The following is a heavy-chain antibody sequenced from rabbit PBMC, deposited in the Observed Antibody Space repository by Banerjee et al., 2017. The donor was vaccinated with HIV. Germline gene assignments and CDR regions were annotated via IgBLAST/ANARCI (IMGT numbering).Heavy chain of an antibody. Sequence: QEQLVESGGGLVQPEGSLTLTCKASGFDFSSNAMCWVRQAPGKGLEWIACSGSGSSGSTWYASWAKGRFTISKTSSTTVTLQMTSLTAADTATYFCARGGGYAGYGYALNLWGQGTLVTVS. CDR3: ARGGGYAGYGYALNL. V-gene: IGHV1S45*01. D-gene: IGHD6-1*01. CDR1: GFDFSSNA. CDR2: SGSGSSGST. J-gene: IGHJ4*01.